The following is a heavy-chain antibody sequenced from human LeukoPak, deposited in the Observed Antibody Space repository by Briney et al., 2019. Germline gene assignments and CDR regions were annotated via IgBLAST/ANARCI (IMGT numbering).Heavy chain of an antibody. V-gene: IGHV1-18*01. CDR2: ISAYNGNT. D-gene: IGHD3-16*02. CDR3: ARGLWYDYVWGSYRYTGSFDY. CDR1: GYTFTSYG. J-gene: IGHJ4*02. Sequence: GASVKVSCKASGYTFTSYGISWVRQAPGQGLEWMGWISAYNGNTNYAQKLQGRVTMTTDTSTSTAYTELRSLRSDDTAVYYCARGLWYDYVWGSYRYTGSFDYWGQGTLVTVSS.